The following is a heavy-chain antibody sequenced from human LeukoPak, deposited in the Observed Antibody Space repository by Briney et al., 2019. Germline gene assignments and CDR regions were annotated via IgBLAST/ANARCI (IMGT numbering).Heavy chain of an antibody. CDR3: ATDRDSGWQTKTYYFDY. CDR2: MNPNSGNT. Sequence: GASVKVSCKASGYTFTSFDINWVRQATGQGLEWMGWMNPNSGNTGYAQKFQGRVTMTRNTSISTAYMELSSLRSEDTAVYYCATDRDSGWQTKTYYFDYWGQGTLVTVSS. D-gene: IGHD6-19*01. V-gene: IGHV1-8*01. CDR1: GYTFTSFD. J-gene: IGHJ4*02.